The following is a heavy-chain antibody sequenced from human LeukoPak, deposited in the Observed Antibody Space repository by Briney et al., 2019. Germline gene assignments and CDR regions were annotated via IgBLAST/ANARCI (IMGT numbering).Heavy chain of an antibody. J-gene: IGHJ4*02. CDR1: GGSFSGYY. D-gene: IGHD2-21*02. Sequence: SETLSLTCAVYGGSFSGYYWSWIRQPPGKGLEWIGEINHSGSTNYNPSLKSRVTISVDTSKNQFSLKLSSVTAADTAVYYCARGRGCGVTSDYWGQGTLVTVSS. CDR2: INHSGST. CDR3: ARGRGCGVTSDY. V-gene: IGHV4-34*01.